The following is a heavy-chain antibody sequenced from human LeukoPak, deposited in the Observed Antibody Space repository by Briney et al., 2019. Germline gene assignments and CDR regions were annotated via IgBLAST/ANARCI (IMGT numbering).Heavy chain of an antibody. V-gene: IGHV3-30-3*01. D-gene: IGHD2/OR15-2a*01. CDR2: ISYDGSNK. J-gene: IGHJ3*02. Sequence: GGSLRLSCAASGFTFSSYAMHWVRQAPGKGLEWVAVISYDGSNKYYADSVKGRFTISRDNSKSTLYLQMNSLRADDTALYRCAKDLFYSFDIWGQGTEVTVSS. CDR1: GFTFSSYA. CDR3: AKDLFYSFDI.